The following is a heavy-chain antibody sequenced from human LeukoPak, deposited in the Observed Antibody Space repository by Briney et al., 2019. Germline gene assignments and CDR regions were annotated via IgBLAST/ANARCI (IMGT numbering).Heavy chain of an antibody. CDR1: GGSFSGYY. D-gene: IGHD2-15*01. V-gene: IGHV4-34*01. Sequence: SETLSLTCAVYGGSFSGYYWSWIRQPPGKGLEWIGEINHSGSTNYNPSLKSRVTISVDTSKNQFSLKLSSVTAADTAVYYCTSPGGCSGGSCYSVGQAFDIWGQGTMVTVSS. J-gene: IGHJ3*02. CDR3: TSPGGCSGGSCYSVGQAFDI. CDR2: INHSGST.